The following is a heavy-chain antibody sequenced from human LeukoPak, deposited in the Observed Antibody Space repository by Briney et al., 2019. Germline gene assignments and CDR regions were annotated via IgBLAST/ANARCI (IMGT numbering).Heavy chain of an antibody. Sequence: ASVKVSCKASGYTFTSYGISWVRQTPGQGLEWMGWINFYNGNIDYAQKLQGRVTMTTDTSTSTAYMELRSLRSDDTAVYHCARVGDILTGYPYYLDYWGQGTLVTVSS. D-gene: IGHD3-9*01. CDR2: INFYNGNI. V-gene: IGHV1-18*01. J-gene: IGHJ4*02. CDR1: GYTFTSYG. CDR3: ARVGDILTGYPYYLDY.